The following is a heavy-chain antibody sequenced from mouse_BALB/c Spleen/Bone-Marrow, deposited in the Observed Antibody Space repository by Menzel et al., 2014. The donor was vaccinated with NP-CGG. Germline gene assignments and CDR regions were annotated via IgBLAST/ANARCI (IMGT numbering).Heavy chain of an antibody. CDR2: ILPGSGST. D-gene: IGHD6-1*01. V-gene: IGHV1-9*01. CDR3: ARASWDY. J-gene: IGHJ4*01. CDR1: GYTFSSYW. Sequence: QVQLKQSGAELMKPGASVKISCKATGYTFSSYWIEWVKQRPGHGLEWIGEILPGSGSTNYNEKFRGKATFTADTSSNTAYMQLSSLTSEDSAVYYCARASWDYWGQGTSVTVSS.